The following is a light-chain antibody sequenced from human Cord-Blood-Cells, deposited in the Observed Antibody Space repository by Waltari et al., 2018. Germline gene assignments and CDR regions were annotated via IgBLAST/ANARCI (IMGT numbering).Light chain of an antibody. CDR3: QQYDNLYT. V-gene: IGKV1-33*01. CDR2: DAS. J-gene: IGKJ2*01. CDR1: QDISNY. Sequence: IQMTQYPSSLSASVGDRVTITCQASQDISNYFNWYQQKPGKAPKLLIYDASNLETGVPSRFSGSGSGTDFTFTISSLQPEDIATYYCQQYDNLYTFGQGTKLEIK.